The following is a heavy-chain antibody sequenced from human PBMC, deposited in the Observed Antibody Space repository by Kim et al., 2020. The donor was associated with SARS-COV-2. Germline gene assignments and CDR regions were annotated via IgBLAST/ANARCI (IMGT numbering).Heavy chain of an antibody. D-gene: IGHD6-19*01. CDR3: ARGGNSSGWYYFDY. V-gene: IGHV3-66*01. Sequence: ADSGKGRFTISRDNSKNSLYLQMNSLRAEDTAVYYCARGGNSSGWYYFDYWGQGTLVTVSS. J-gene: IGHJ4*02.